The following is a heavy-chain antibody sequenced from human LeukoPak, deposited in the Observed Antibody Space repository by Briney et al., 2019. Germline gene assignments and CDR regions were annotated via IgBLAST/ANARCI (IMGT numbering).Heavy chain of an antibody. CDR2: IYTSGST. V-gene: IGHV4-61*02. CDR3: ARDNSDYYDSSGPVDY. Sequence: SETLSLTCTVSGGSISSGSYYWSWIRQPAGKGLEWIGRIYTSGSTNYNPSLKSRVTMSVDTSKNQFSLKLSSVTAADTAVYYCARDNSDYYDSSGPVDYWGQGTLVTVSS. D-gene: IGHD3-22*01. CDR1: GGSISSGSYY. J-gene: IGHJ4*02.